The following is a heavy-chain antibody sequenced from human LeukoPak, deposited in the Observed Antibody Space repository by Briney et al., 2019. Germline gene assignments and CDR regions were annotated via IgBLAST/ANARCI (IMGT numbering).Heavy chain of an antibody. J-gene: IGHJ4*02. V-gene: IGHV4-34*01. CDR3: APFEYSSPSFNSPPH. Sequence: SETLSLTCAVYGGSFSGYYWSWIRQPPGKGLEWIGEINHSGSTNYNPSLKSRVTISVDTSKNQFSLKLSSVTAADTAVYYCAPFEYSSPSFNSPPHWGQGTLVTVSS. CDR2: INHSGST. CDR1: GGSFSGYY. D-gene: IGHD6-6*01.